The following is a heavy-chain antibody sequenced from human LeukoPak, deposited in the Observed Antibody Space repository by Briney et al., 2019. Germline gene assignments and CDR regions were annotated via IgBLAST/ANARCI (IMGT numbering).Heavy chain of an antibody. D-gene: IGHD3-22*01. Sequence: SVKVSCKASGGTFSSYAISWMRQAPGQGLEWMGGIIPIFGTANYAQKFQGRVTITADESTSTAYMELSSLRSEDTAVYYCARDPSPLAAMIDIWGQGTMVTVSS. CDR3: ARDPSPLAAMIDI. V-gene: IGHV1-69*13. J-gene: IGHJ3*02. CDR2: IIPIFGTA. CDR1: GGTFSSYA.